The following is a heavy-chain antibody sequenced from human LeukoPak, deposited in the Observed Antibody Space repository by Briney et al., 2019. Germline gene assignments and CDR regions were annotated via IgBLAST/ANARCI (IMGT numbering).Heavy chain of an antibody. CDR1: GFNFDDYV. CDR3: ARDSYSSSSDY. CDR2: INWNGGSR. V-gene: IGHV3-20*04. J-gene: IGHJ4*02. Sequence: PGGSLRLSCAASGFNFDDYVMSWVRQAPGKGLEWVSGINWNGGSRGYADSVKGRYTISRDNAKNSLYLQMNSLRAEDTALYYCARDSYSSSSDYWGQGTLVTVSS. D-gene: IGHD6-6*01.